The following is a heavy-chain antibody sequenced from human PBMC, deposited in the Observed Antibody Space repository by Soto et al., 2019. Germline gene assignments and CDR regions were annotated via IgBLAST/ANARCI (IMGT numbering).Heavy chain of an antibody. D-gene: IGHD5-18*01. V-gene: IGHV4-30-4*01. CDR3: ARTEMATAYFDY. Sequence: QVQLQESGPGLVKPSQTLSLTCTVSGGSISSGDYYWSWIRQPPGKGLEWIGYIYYSGSTYYNPSLKSRVTISGDTSKNQFSLKPSSVTAADTAVYYCARTEMATAYFDYWGQGTLVTVSS. CDR2: IYYSGST. CDR1: GGSISSGDYY. J-gene: IGHJ4*02.